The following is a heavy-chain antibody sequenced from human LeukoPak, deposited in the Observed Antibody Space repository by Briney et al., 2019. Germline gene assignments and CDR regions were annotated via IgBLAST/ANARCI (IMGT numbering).Heavy chain of an antibody. V-gene: IGHV3-30-3*01. J-gene: IGHJ4*02. D-gene: IGHD2-2*02. CDR3: ASVVVPAAIAPFFDY. Sequence: GGSLRLSCAASGFTFSSYAMHWVRQAPGKGLEWVAVISYDGSNKYYADSVKGRFTISRDNSKNTLYLQMNSLRAEDTAVYYCASVVVPAAIAPFFDYWGQGTLVTVSS. CDR1: GFTFSSYA. CDR2: ISYDGSNK.